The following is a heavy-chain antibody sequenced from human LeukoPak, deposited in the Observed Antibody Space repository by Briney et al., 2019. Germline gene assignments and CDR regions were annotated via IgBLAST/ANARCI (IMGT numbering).Heavy chain of an antibody. V-gene: IGHV4-34*01. CDR2: INRSGST. Sequence: PSETLSLTCTVYGGAFSGYYWSWIRQPPGKGLEWIGEINRSGSTNYDPSLKSRVTISVDTSKNQFSLRLTSVTAADMAVYYCARGRGLWQWLLHGNWFDPWGQGTLVTVSS. J-gene: IGHJ5*02. D-gene: IGHD6-19*01. CDR3: ARGRGLWQWLLHGNWFDP. CDR1: GGAFSGYY.